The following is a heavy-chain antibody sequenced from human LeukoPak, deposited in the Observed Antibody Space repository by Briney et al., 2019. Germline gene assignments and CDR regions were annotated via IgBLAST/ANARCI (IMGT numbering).Heavy chain of an antibody. V-gene: IGHV3-30*04. CDR2: ISSDESSE. CDR1: GFPFSTYS. Sequence: GGSLRLSCAASGFPFSTYSMHWVRQAPGKGLEWVAVISSDESSENYADSVEGRFTISRDNSKNTLYLQMNTLRAEDTAAYYCAREKYCTATDCLHGRFYFDYWGQGTLVTVPS. D-gene: IGHD2-8*02. CDR3: AREKYCTATDCLHGRFYFDY. J-gene: IGHJ4*02.